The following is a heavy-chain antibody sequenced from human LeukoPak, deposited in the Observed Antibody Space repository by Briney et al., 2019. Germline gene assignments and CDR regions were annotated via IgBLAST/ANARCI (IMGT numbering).Heavy chain of an antibody. V-gene: IGHV3-30*03. Sequence: PGGSLRLSCAASGFTFSSYGMHWFRQAPGKGLEWVALLSYDGGNIYYADSVKGRVTISRDNAKNSLYLQMNSLRDEDTGIYYCARDRTMTGDRGIDYWGQGTPVTVSS. CDR3: ARDRTMTGDRGIDY. D-gene: IGHD3-22*01. CDR1: GFTFSSYG. CDR2: LSYDGGNI. J-gene: IGHJ4*02.